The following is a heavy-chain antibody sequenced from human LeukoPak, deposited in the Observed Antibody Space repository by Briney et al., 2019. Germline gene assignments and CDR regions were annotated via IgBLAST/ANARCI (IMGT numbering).Heavy chain of an antibody. Sequence: SETLSLTCTVSGGSISSYYWSWIRQSPGKGLEWIGYIYYSGSTNHNPSLKSRVTISVDTSKNHFSLNLSSVTAADTAVYYCARGYYYYMDVWGKGTTVTVSS. CDR1: GGSISSYY. CDR2: IYYSGST. CDR3: ARGYYYYMDV. V-gene: IGHV4-59*01. J-gene: IGHJ6*03.